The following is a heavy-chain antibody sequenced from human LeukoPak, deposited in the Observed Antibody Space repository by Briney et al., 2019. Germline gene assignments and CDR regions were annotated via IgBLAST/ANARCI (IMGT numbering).Heavy chain of an antibody. CDR2: IIPIFGTA. J-gene: IGHJ6*02. CDR3: ARGTVVPAAGPGRYDHYVMDV. V-gene: IGHV1-69*13. CDR1: GGTFISYV. Sequence: SVKVSCKASGGTFISYVISWVRQAPGQGLEWMGGIIPIFGTANYVQKFQGRVTITADESTSTAYMELSSLRSEDTAVYYCARGTVVPAAGPGRYDHYVMDVWGQGTTVTVSS. D-gene: IGHD2-2*01.